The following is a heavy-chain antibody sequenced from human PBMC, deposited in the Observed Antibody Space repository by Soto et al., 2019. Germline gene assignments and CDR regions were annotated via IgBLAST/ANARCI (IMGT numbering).Heavy chain of an antibody. J-gene: IGHJ6*02. CDR2: IYYSGST. CDR3: ARRPGIAAAGGDSYYYYGMDV. Sequence: PSETLSLTCAVSGYSISSSNWWGWIRQPPGKGLEWIGYIYYSGSTNYNPSLKSRVTISVDTSKNQFSLKLSSVTAADTAVYYCARRPGIAAAGGDSYYYYGMDVWGQGTTVTVS. D-gene: IGHD6-13*01. V-gene: IGHV4-28*01. CDR1: GYSISSSNW.